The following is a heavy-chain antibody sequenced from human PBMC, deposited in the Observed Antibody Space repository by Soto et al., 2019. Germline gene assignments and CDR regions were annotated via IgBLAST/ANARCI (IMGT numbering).Heavy chain of an antibody. CDR2: IYYSGST. CDR1: GGSISSYY. D-gene: IGHD3-22*01. Sequence: SETLSLTCTVSGGSISSYYWSWIRRPPGKGLEWIGYIYYSGSTNYNPSLKSRVTISVDTSKNQFSLKLSSVTAADTAVYYCARDRKTYYYDSSGYSNAFDIWGQGTMVTVSS. V-gene: IGHV4-59*01. CDR3: ARDRKTYYYDSSGYSNAFDI. J-gene: IGHJ3*02.